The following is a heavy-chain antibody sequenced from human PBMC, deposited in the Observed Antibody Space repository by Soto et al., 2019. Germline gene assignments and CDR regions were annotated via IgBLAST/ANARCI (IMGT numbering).Heavy chain of an antibody. CDR1: GYTFTRYG. Sequence: QVHLVQSGAEVKKPGASVKVSCKASGYTFTRYGITWVRQAPGQGLEWRGWISAHNGNTDYAQKLQGRVIVTRDTSTSTAYMELRSLRSDDTAVYYCARGRYGDYWGQGALVTVSS. D-gene: IGHD1-1*01. CDR3: ARGRYGDY. J-gene: IGHJ4*02. CDR2: ISAHNGNT. V-gene: IGHV1-18*01.